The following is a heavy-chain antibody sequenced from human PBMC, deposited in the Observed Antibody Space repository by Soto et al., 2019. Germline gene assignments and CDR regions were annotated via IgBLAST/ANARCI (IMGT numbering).Heavy chain of an antibody. D-gene: IGHD2-2*03. J-gene: IGHJ4*02. CDR1: GGSISSCGYY. CDR3: ARVYPPHVMDIRLDY. Sequence: TLSLTCTVSGGSISSCGYYWSWIRQHPGKGLEWIGYIYYGGSTYYNPSLKSRVTISVDTSKNQFSLKLSSVTAADTAVYYCARVYPPHVMDIRLDYWGQGTLVTVSS. V-gene: IGHV4-31*03. CDR2: IYYGGST.